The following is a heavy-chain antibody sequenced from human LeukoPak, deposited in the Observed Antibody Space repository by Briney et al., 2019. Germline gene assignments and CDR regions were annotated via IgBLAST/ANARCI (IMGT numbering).Heavy chain of an antibody. CDR2: IYYSGST. V-gene: IGHV4-61*08. J-gene: IGHJ5*02. D-gene: IGHD5-12*01. CDR3: ARASTWIWFDP. CDR1: GGSISSGGYY. Sequence: SETLSLTCTVSGGSISSGGYYWSWIRQHPGKGLEWIGYIYYSGSTNYNPSLKSRVTISVDTSKNQFSLKLSSVTAADTAVYYCARASTWIWFDPWGQGTLVTVSS.